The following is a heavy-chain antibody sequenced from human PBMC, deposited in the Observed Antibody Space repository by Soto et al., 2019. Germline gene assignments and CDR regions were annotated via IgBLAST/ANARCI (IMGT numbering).Heavy chain of an antibody. J-gene: IGHJ4*02. V-gene: IGHV5-51*01. CDR3: ARGSGYSYGYLDY. CDR2: IYPGDSDT. Sequence: PGESVKISFKGSGYSFTSDWIGWVRQMPGKGLEWMGIIYPGDSDTRYSPSFQGQVTISADKSISTAYLQWSSLKASDTAMYYCARGSGYSYGYLDYWGQGTLVTVSS. CDR1: GYSFTSDW. D-gene: IGHD5-18*01.